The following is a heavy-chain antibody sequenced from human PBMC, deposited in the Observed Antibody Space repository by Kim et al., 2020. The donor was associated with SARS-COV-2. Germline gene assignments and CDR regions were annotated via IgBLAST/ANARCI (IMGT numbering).Heavy chain of an antibody. CDR2: IYYSGST. CDR3: ARDGRYGDYPFRYFDL. J-gene: IGHJ2*01. CDR1: GGSISSGGYY. Sequence: SETLSLTCTVSGGSISSGGYYWSWIRQHPGKGLEWIGYIYYSGSTYYNPSLKSRVTISVDTSKNQFSLKLSSVTAADTAVYYCARDGRYGDYPFRYFDLWGRGTLVTVSS. V-gene: IGHV4-31*03. D-gene: IGHD4-17*01.